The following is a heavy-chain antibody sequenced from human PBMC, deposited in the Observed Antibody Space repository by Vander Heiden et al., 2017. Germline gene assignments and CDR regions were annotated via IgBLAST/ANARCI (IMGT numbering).Heavy chain of an antibody. CDR2: ISPYNGHT. CDR3: ARGDNYDYDY. V-gene: IGHV1-18*01. Sequence: QVQLVQSGAEVKKPGASVKVSCKASGYTFTMNGITWVRQAPGQGLEWMGWISPYNGHTYYPQKLQGRVTMTTDTSTSTAYMELRSLRSDDTAVYYCARGDNYDYDYWGQGTLVTVSS. D-gene: IGHD1-20*01. CDR1: GYTFTMNG. J-gene: IGHJ4*02.